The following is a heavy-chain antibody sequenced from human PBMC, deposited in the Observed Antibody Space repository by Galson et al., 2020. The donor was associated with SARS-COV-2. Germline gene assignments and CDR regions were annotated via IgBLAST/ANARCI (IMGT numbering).Heavy chain of an antibody. CDR3: AKDGRYYDSSGYTGLHYFDY. D-gene: IGHD3-22*01. V-gene: IGHV3-30*18. J-gene: IGHJ4*02. CDR1: GFTFSSYG. Sequence: GESLKISCAASGFTFSSYGMHWVRQAPGKGLEWVAVISYDGSNKYYADSVKGRFTISRDNSKNTLYLQMNSLRAEDTAVYYCAKDGRYYDSSGYTGLHYFDYWGQGTLVTVSS. CDR2: ISYDGSNK.